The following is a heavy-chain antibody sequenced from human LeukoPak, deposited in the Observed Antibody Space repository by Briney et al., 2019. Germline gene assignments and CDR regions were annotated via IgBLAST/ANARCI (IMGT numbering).Heavy chain of an antibody. CDR2: ISANGGST. J-gene: IGHJ1*01. D-gene: IGHD6-13*01. CDR3: AHTPYSSSWYAGYFQH. CDR1: GFTFRSYV. Sequence: GGSLRLSCAASGFTFRSYVMRWVRQAPGKGLEWVSSISANGGSTYYADSVKGRFTISRDNSRNTLYLQMNSLRAEDTAVYYCAHTPYSSSWYAGYFQHWGQGTLVTVSS. V-gene: IGHV3-23*01.